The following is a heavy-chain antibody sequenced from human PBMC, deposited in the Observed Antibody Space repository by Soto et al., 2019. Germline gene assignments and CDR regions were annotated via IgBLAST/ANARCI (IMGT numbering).Heavy chain of an antibody. CDR2: IYYRDNT. J-gene: IGHJ4*02. V-gene: IGHV4-39*01. CDR3: ARVRGGCRADF. D-gene: IGHD5-12*01. Sequence: SGTLSLTFIVSGGSISNNNYHWVWTGQPRGEWVEWMGSIYYRDNTYYNPSLSRRMTISVDASRTPCSLACRSVTAACTVVYLCARVRGGCRADFWGQGPLVTSPQ. CDR1: GGSISNNNYH.